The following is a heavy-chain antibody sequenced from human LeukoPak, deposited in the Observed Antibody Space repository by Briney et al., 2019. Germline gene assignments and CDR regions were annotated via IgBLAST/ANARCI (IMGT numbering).Heavy chain of an antibody. CDR3: ARVEASAQLSY. J-gene: IGHJ4*02. D-gene: IGHD2-2*01. Sequence: SETLSLTCAVSGGSISSGGYSWSWIRQPPGKGLEWIGYIYHSGSTYYNPSLKSRVTISVDTSKNQFSLKLSSVTAADTAVYYCARVEASAQLSYWGQGTLVTVSS. CDR1: GGSISSGGYS. V-gene: IGHV4-30-2*05. CDR2: IYHSGST.